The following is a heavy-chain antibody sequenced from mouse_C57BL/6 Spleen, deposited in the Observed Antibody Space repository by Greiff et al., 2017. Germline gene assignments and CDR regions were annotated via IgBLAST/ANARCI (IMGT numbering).Heavy chain of an antibody. D-gene: IGHD2-3*01. CDR2: ISSGGDYT. J-gene: IGHJ3*01. CDR3: TRGDGYYVGSGAY. Sequence: VKVAESGAGLVKPGGSLKLSCAASGYTFTSYAMSWVRQTPEQRLEWVAYISSGGDYTYYADTVKGRSTIPRDNSRNTPDLQMSRLKSEDTAMYYCTRGDGYYVGSGAYWGQGTLVTVSA. V-gene: IGHV5-9-1*02. CDR1: GYTFTSYA.